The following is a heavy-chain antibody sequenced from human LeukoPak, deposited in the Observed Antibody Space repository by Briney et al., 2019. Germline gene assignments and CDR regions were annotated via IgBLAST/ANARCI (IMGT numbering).Heavy chain of an antibody. D-gene: IGHD3-22*01. CDR3: AREDSSGAFDI. Sequence: SGRSLRLSCAASGFTFRSYDMHWVRQAPGKGLEWVAVVWYDESNKYYVDSVKGRFTISRDNSKNTLYLQMNSLRVEDTALYYCAREDSSGAFDIWGQGTVDTVSS. CDR2: VWYDESNK. J-gene: IGHJ3*02. V-gene: IGHV3-33*01. CDR1: GFTFRSYD.